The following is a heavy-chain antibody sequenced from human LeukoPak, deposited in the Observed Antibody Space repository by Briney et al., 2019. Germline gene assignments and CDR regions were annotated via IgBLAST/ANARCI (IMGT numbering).Heavy chain of an antibody. D-gene: IGHD3-22*01. CDR3: ARDQEDYYDSSGYYPY. CDR2: INPNSGGT. V-gene: IGHV1-2*02. Sequence: ASVKVSCKASGYTFTGYYMHWVRQAPGQGLEWMGWINPNSGGTNYAQKFQGRVTMTRDTSISTAYMELSRLRSDDTAVYYCARDQEDYYDSSGYYPYWGQGTLVTVSS. CDR1: GYTFTGYY. J-gene: IGHJ4*02.